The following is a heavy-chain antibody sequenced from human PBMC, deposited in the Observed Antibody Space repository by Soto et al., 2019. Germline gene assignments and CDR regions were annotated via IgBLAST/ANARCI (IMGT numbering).Heavy chain of an antibody. V-gene: IGHV1-69*02. CDR1: GCTFSRYT. CDR3: ASEEGVTPQNYYYYYMDV. Sequence: QVQLVQSGAEVKKPGSSVKVSGKASGCTFSRYTISWVRQAPGQGREWMGRIIPILGIANYAQKFQGRVTITADKSTSTACMELSSLRSEDTAVYYCASEEGVTPQNYYYYYMDVWGKGTTVTVSS. CDR2: IIPILGIA. D-gene: IGHD4-4*01. J-gene: IGHJ6*03.